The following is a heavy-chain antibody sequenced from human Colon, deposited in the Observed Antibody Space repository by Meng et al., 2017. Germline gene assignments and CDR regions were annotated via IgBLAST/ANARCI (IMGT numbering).Heavy chain of an antibody. V-gene: IGHV4-61*01. J-gene: IGHJ4*02. CDR2: IHYSGSR. CDR1: GGSVSSASYY. Sequence: QVQLQGSGPGLVRPSETLSLTCNVSGGSVSSASYYWSWIRQPPGKGLEWIGLIHYSGSRNYNPSLKSRVTMSVDTSKNQVSLRLTSVTAADTAVYYCARDRVPGKYWGQGTLVTVSS. CDR3: ARDRVPGKY. D-gene: IGHD1-14*01.